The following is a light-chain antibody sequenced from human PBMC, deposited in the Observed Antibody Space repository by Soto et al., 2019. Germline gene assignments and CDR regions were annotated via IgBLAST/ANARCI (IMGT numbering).Light chain of an antibody. V-gene: IGKV3-11*01. CDR3: QPRSNWPPT. J-gene: IGKJ5*01. CDR2: DAY. CDR1: QSVSSY. Sequence: EIVWTQYPATLSLSPGERCTLSCMASQSVSSYLAWYQQKPGQAPRLLIYDAYNRATGITARFSGSGSGTDFTLTISSLEPEDFAVYYCQPRSNWPPTVGQGTRLDIK.